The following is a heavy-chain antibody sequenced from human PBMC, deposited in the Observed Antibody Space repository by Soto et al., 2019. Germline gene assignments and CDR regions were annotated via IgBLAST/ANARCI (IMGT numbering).Heavy chain of an antibody. CDR3: ARLPSGSYYEY. D-gene: IGHD1-26*01. Sequence: QLQLQESGPGLVKPSETLSLTCTVSGGSISSSSYYWGWIRQPPGKGLEWIGSIYYSGSTYYNPSLKSRVTISVDTSKNQFSLKLSSVTAADTAVYYCARLPSGSYYEYWGQGTLATVSS. CDR2: IYYSGST. J-gene: IGHJ4*02. CDR1: GGSISSSSYY. V-gene: IGHV4-39*01.